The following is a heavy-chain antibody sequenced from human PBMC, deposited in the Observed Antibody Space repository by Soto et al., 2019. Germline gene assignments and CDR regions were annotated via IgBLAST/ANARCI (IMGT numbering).Heavy chain of an antibody. J-gene: IGHJ4*02. CDR2: ISSSSSYI. D-gene: IGHD3-3*01. V-gene: IGHV3-21*01. CDR1: GFTLSSYS. CDR3: ARDDFWSGYSAGVYYFDY. Sequence: GGSLRLSCAASGFTLSSYSMNWVRQAPGKGLEWVSSISSSSSYIYYADSVKGRFTISRDNAKNSLYLQMNSLRAEDTAVYYCARDDFWSGYSAGVYYFDYWGQGTLVTVSS.